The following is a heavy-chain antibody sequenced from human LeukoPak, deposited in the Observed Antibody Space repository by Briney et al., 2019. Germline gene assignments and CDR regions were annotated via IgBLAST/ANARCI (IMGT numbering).Heavy chain of an antibody. J-gene: IGHJ5*02. Sequence: GGSLGLSCAASGFTFSAYGMHWVRQAPGKGLEWVAVISYEGKTKYYADSVKGRFTISKDNSMNTLYLQMNSLRVEDTAVYYCASKQNSGWGPAGFDPWGQGTLVTVSS. CDR2: ISYEGKTK. V-gene: IGHV3-30*03. CDR1: GFTFSAYG. D-gene: IGHD6-19*01. CDR3: ASKQNSGWGPAGFDP.